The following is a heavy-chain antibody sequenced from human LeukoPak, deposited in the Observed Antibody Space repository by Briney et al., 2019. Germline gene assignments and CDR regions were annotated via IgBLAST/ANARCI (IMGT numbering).Heavy chain of an antibody. D-gene: IGHD2-2*01. J-gene: IGHJ5*02. CDR1: GFTFSNAW. Sequence: GGSLRLSCVASGFTFSNAWMSWVRQAPGKGLEWVGRIKSESDGGTTNYAEPVKGRFTISRDDSKNTLFLQMNSVQMEDTAVYYCTTVRCTSTSRYRASWGRGTLVTASS. V-gene: IGHV3-15*01. CDR2: IKSESDGGTT. CDR3: TTVRCTSTSRYRAS.